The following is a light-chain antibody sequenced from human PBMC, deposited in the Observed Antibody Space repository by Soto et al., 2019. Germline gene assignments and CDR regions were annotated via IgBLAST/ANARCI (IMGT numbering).Light chain of an antibody. J-gene: IGKJ2*01. Sequence: EVVLTQSPDTLSLSPGQRATLSCRASQIVNNNRLAWYQQKPGQHPRLLIYAASNMPGGIPDNFSGSGSGTDFTFTINRLDPEDVAVYYCQQYGRSSYTFARRTKVEI. CDR3: QQYGRSSYT. CDR1: QIVNNNR. V-gene: IGKV3-20*01. CDR2: AAS.